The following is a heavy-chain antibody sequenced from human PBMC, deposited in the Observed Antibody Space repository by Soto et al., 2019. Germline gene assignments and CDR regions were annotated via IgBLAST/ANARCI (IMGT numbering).Heavy chain of an antibody. CDR2: INPSGGST. Sequence: ASATVSSTASVQTSTSYYMHWVRQAPGQGLEWMGIINPSGGSTSYAQKFQGRVTMTRDTSTSTVYMELSSLRSEDTALYYCARASTLMVRGVIINYWGQGTLVTVS. CDR1: VQTSTSYY. J-gene: IGHJ4*02. CDR3: ARASTLMVRGVIINY. D-gene: IGHD3-10*01. V-gene: IGHV1-46*03.